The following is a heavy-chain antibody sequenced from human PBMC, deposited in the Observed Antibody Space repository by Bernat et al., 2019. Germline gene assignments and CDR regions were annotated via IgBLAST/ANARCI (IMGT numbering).Heavy chain of an antibody. J-gene: IGHJ4*02. CDR2: ISSSSSTI. CDR1: GFTFSSYS. Sequence: EVQLVESGGGLVQPGGSLRLSCAASGFTFSSYSMNWVRQAPGKGLEWVSYISSSSSTIYYADSVKGRFTISRDNAKNSLYLQMNSLRAEDTAVYYCARALGALSAAIRDYFDYWGQRTLVTVSS. CDR3: ARALGALSAAIRDYFDY. D-gene: IGHD2-2*01. V-gene: IGHV3-48*01.